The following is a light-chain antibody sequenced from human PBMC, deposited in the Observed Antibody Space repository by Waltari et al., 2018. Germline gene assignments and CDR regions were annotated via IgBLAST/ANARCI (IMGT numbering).Light chain of an antibody. Sequence: QSALTQPASVSGSLGQSITISCTGTSSDVGGYNYVSWFQQHPGKAPKLMIYDVSNRPSGVSNRFSGAKSGHTASLTISGLQAEDEADYYCSSYTSSSTYVFGTGTKVTVL. V-gene: IGLV2-14*03. CDR1: SSDVGGYNY. J-gene: IGLJ1*01. CDR2: DVS. CDR3: SSYTSSSTYV.